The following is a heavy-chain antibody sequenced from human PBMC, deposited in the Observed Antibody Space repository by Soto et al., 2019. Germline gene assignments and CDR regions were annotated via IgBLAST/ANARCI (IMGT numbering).Heavy chain of an antibody. CDR1: GGSFSGYY. V-gene: IGHV4-34*01. J-gene: IGHJ4*02. CDR2: INHSGST. D-gene: IGHD6-19*01. CDR3: ARKGYSSGWTRLAGYFDY. Sequence: SETLSLTCAVYGGSFSGYYWSWIRQPPGKGLEWIGEINHSGSTNYNPSLKSRVTISVETSKNQFSRKLSSVTAADTAVNYCARKGYSSGWTRLAGYFDYWGQGTLVTVSS.